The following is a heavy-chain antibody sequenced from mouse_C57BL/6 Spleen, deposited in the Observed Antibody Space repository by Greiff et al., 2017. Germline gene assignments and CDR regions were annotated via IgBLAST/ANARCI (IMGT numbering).Heavy chain of an antibody. V-gene: IGHV1-50*01. D-gene: IGHD2-3*01. Sequence: QVQLQQSGAELVKPGASVKLSCKASGYTFTSYWMQWVKQRPGQGLEWIGEIDPSDSYTNYNQKFKGKATLTVDTSSSTAYMQLSSLTSEDSAVYYCARDDGYYVSYWYFDVWGTGTTVTVSS. J-gene: IGHJ1*03. CDR1: GYTFTSYW. CDR3: ARDDGYYVSYWYFDV. CDR2: IDPSDSYT.